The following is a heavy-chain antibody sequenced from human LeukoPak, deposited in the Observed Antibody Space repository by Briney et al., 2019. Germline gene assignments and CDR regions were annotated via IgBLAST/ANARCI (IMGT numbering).Heavy chain of an antibody. CDR2: IFYTGTT. D-gene: IGHD6-19*01. V-gene: IGHV4-39*02. CDR3: ARAVAGSPYYFDY. J-gene: IGHJ4*02. CDR1: GGSIDSSPYY. Sequence: PSETLSPTCTVSGGSIDSSPYYWGWVRQPPGKGLAWIASIFYTGTTYYNPSLKSRVAVALDTSKTQSSLTLSSVTAADTAVYFCARAVAGSPYYFDYWGQGTLVTVSS.